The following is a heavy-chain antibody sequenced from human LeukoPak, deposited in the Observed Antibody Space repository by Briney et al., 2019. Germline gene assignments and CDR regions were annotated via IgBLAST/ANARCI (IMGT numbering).Heavy chain of an antibody. CDR1: GYTFTGYY. Sequence: ASVKVSCKASGYTFTGYYMHWVRQAPGKGLEWMGRINPNSGGTNYAQKFQGRVTMTRDTSISTAHMELSRLRSDDTSVYYCARGNSGYDSVFYYWGQGTLVTVSS. D-gene: IGHD5-12*01. CDR2: INPNSGGT. V-gene: IGHV1-2*06. J-gene: IGHJ4*02. CDR3: ARGNSGYDSVFYY.